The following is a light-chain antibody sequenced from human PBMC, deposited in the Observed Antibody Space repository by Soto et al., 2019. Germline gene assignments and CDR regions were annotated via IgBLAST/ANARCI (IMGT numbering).Light chain of an antibody. Sequence: QSVLTQPRSVSGSPGQSVTISCTGTSSDVGGYNYVSWYQQHPGKAPKLMNYDVSKRPSGVPDRFSGFKSGYTASLTISGLQAEDEADYYCCSYAGSYTLVFGGGTQLTVL. CDR2: DVS. V-gene: IGLV2-11*01. CDR1: SSDVGGYNY. J-gene: IGLJ2*01. CDR3: CSYAGSYTLV.